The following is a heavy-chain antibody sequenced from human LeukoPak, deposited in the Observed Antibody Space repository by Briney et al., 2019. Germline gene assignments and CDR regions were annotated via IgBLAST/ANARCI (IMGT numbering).Heavy chain of an antibody. CDR1: EGTFSSYA. J-gene: IGHJ4*02. V-gene: IGHV1-69*04. CDR2: IIPIFGIA. Sequence: SVKVSCKASEGTFSSYAISWVRQAPGQGLEWMGRIIPIFGIANYAQKFQGRVTITADKSTSAAYMELSSLRSEDTAVYYCAREEDRYDFWSGYYNPFDYWGQGTLVTVSS. CDR3: AREEDRYDFWSGYYNPFDY. D-gene: IGHD3-3*01.